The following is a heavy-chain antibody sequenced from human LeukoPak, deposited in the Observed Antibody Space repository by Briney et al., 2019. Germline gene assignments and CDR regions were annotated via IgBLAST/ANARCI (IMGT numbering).Heavy chain of an antibody. CDR3: TRDADYGSATNYFDS. Sequence: PGGSLRLSCAASGLTFDDYAMHWVRHAPGKGLEWVALISWEGDTTYYADSVRHRFTISRDNSKSSMYLQMNSLRTEDTAFYYFTRDADYGSATNYFDSWGQGTLVSVSS. CDR2: ISWEGDTT. CDR1: GLTFDDYA. D-gene: IGHD3-10*01. J-gene: IGHJ4*02. V-gene: IGHV3-43*01.